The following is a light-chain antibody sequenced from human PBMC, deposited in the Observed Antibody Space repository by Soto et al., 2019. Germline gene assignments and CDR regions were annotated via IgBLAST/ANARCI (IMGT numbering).Light chain of an antibody. CDR1: QSVSSN. V-gene: IGKV3-15*01. J-gene: IGKJ4*01. Sequence: EIVVTQSPATLSVSPGERATLSCSASQSVSSNLAWYQQKPGQAPRLLIYGASTRATGIPARFSGSGSGTEFTLTLSSLQSEDFAVYYCQQYNNWPPVTFGGGTKVEIK. CDR2: GAS. CDR3: QQYNNWPPVT.